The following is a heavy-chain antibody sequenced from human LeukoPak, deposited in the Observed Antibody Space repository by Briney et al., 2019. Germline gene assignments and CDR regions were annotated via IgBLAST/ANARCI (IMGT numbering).Heavy chain of an antibody. CDR3: ARELRAAAVPLLDV. CDR2: IYNSGST. Sequence: SETLSLTCTVSGGSISSYYWCWIRQPAGKGLEWIGRIYNSGSTNYNPSLKSRVTMSVDTSKNQFSLKLSSVTAADTAVYYCARELRAAAVPLLDVWGKGTTVTVSS. CDR1: GGSISSYY. J-gene: IGHJ6*04. D-gene: IGHD2-2*01. V-gene: IGHV4-4*07.